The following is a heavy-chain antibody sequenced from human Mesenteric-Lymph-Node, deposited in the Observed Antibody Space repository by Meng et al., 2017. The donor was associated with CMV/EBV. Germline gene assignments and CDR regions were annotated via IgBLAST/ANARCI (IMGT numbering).Heavy chain of an antibody. J-gene: IGHJ5*02. D-gene: IGHD3-10*01. CDR3: AKVQPSTMVRGAPHSDWFDP. V-gene: IGHV3-23*01. CDR2: ISGSGGST. CDR1: GFTFSSYA. Sequence: GESLKISCAASGFTFSSYAMSWVRQAPGKGLEWVSAISGSGGSTYYADSVKGRFTISRDNSKNTLYLQMNSLRAEDTAVYYCAKVQPSTMVRGAPHSDWFDPWGQGTLVTVSS.